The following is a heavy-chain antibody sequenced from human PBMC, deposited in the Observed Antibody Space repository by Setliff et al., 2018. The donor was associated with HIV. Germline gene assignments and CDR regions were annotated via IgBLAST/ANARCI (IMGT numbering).Heavy chain of an antibody. CDR1: GYTFTSYG. CDR3: ARDSRYFGYSSSFGDY. V-gene: IGHV1-18*01. CDR2: ISAYNGNT. Sequence: SVKVSCKASGYTFTSYGISWVRQAPGQGLEWMGWISAYNGNTKYAQKLQGRVTMITDTSTSTAYMELRSLRSDDTAVYYCARDSRYFGYSSSFGDYWGQGTLVTVSS. D-gene: IGHD6-13*01. J-gene: IGHJ4*02.